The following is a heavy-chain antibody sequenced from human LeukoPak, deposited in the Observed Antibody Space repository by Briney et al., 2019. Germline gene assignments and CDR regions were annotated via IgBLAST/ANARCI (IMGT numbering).Heavy chain of an antibody. J-gene: IGHJ1*01. CDR3: ATGDYDSRGYYGEYFQH. D-gene: IGHD3-22*01. V-gene: IGHV4-4*07. CDR2: FYTSGST. CDR1: GDPMSSFY. Sequence: SETLSLTCTVSGDPMSSFYWSWIRQPAGKGLEWIGRFYTSGSTNYNPSFKSRVTISVDTSKNQFSLKLSSVTAADTAVYYCATGDYDSRGYYGEYFQHWGQGTLVTVSS.